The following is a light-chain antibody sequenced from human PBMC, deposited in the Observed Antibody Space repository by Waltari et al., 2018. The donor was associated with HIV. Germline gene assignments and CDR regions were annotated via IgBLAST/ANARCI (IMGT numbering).Light chain of an antibody. Sequence: QSALTQPPSASGSPGQSVTLPCTGTSSDVGGFNYVSWHQQHPGKAPKLMIYEVIKRPSGVPDRFSGSKSGNTASLTVSGLQPEDEADYYCSSHAGSKVVFGGGTRLTVL. V-gene: IGLV2-8*01. CDR3: SSHAGSKVV. CDR1: SSDVGGFNY. J-gene: IGLJ2*01. CDR2: EVI.